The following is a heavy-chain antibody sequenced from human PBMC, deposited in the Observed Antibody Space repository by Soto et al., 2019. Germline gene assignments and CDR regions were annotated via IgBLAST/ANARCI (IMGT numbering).Heavy chain of an antibody. CDR2: ISFDGSNK. CDR1: GFTFSGYG. J-gene: IGHJ4*02. D-gene: IGHD3-22*01. CDR3: AKVRPSASSGYYFDY. V-gene: IGHV3-30*18. Sequence: QVQLVESGGGVVQPGRSQRLSCAASGFTFSGYGMHWVRQAPGKGLEWVAVISFDGSNKYYADSVKGRFTIPRDNSKNTLYLQMNSLRAEDTAVYYCAKVRPSASSGYYFDYWGQGTLVTVSS.